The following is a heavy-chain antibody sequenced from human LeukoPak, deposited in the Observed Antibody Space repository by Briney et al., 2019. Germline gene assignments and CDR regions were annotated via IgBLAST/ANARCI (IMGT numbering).Heavy chain of an antibody. J-gene: IGHJ4*02. CDR1: GFTFSDHW. CDR2: INNAGSDT. D-gene: IGHD2/OR15-2a*01. Sequence: PGGSLSLSRAASGFTFSDHWMNWVRQAPGKGLVWVSRINNAGSDTVYADSVRGRFTISRDNAKNTLYLQMNSLRAEDTAVYYCPRCSFGPDYWGQGSLVTVSS. V-gene: IGHV3-74*01. CDR3: PRCSFGPDY.